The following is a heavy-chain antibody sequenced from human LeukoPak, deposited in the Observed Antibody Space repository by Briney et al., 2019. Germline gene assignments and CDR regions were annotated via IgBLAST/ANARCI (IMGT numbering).Heavy chain of an antibody. Sequence: PGGSLRLSCAASGFTVSTKYMSWVRQAPGKGLEWVSVIYSGASTYYIDSVKGRFTISRDNSKNTLYLQMNSLRAEDTAVYYCARSIDIDYWGQGTLVTVSS. J-gene: IGHJ4*02. CDR2: IYSGAST. D-gene: IGHD2-21*01. CDR1: GFTVSTKY. CDR3: ARSIDIDY. V-gene: IGHV3-53*01.